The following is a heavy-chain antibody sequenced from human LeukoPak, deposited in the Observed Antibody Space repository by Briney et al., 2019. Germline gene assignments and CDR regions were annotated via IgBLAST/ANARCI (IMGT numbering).Heavy chain of an antibody. D-gene: IGHD3-9*01. V-gene: IGHV1-2*06. CDR3: ARDLGRYFDHDAFDI. CDR1: GYTFTGNY. Sequence: GASVKVSCKASGYTFTGNYMHWVRQAPGQGLEWMGRINPNSGGTNYAQKFQGRVTMTRDTSISTAYMELSRLRSDDTAVYYCARDLGRYFDHDAFDIWGQGTMVTVSS. J-gene: IGHJ3*02. CDR2: INPNSGGT.